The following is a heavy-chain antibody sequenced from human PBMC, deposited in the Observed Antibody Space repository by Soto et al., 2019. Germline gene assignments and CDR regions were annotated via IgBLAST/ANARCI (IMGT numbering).Heavy chain of an antibody. Sequence: QVQLQESGPGLVKPSQTLSLTCTVSGGSISSGDYYWSWIRQPPGKGLEWIGYIYYSGSTYYNPSLKSRVTISVDTSKNQFSLKLSSVTAADTAVYYCARARGYYDSSGFQYYFDYWGQRTLVTVSS. CDR2: IYYSGST. V-gene: IGHV4-30-4*01. D-gene: IGHD3-22*01. CDR1: GGSISSGDYY. CDR3: ARARGYYDSSGFQYYFDY. J-gene: IGHJ4*02.